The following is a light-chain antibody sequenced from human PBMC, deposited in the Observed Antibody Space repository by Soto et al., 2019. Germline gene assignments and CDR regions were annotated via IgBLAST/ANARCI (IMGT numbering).Light chain of an antibody. CDR2: KVS. CDR3: MQGTHWPWT. V-gene: IGKV2-30*01. Sequence: DVVMTQSPLSLPVTLGQPASISCRSSQSLVSSDGNTYLIWFQQRPGQSPRRLSYKVSNRDSGVPDRLSGSGAGTDFTREISRVEAEDGGVYYCMQGTHWPWTFGQGTKVEIK. J-gene: IGKJ1*01. CDR1: QSLVSSDGNTY.